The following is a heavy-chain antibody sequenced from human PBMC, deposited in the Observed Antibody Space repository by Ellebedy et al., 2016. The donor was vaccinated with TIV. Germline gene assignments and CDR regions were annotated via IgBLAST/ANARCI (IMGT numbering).Heavy chain of an antibody. CDR1: GFTFSSYT. J-gene: IGHJ6*02. CDR3: ARASNGMDV. Sequence: GESLKISCGATGFTFSSYTLNWVRQAPGKGLEWVSSISTSSSYIYYADSVKGRFTISRENAKNSLYLQMNSLRAGDTAVYYCARASNGMDVWGQGTTVTVSS. CDR2: ISTSSSYI. V-gene: IGHV3-21*01.